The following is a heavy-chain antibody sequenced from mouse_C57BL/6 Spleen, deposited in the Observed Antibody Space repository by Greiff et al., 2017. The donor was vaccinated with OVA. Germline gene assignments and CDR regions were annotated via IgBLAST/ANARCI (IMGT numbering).Heavy chain of an antibody. CDR1: GYTFTDYY. CDR2: INPNNGGT. Sequence: EVQLQQSGPELVKPGASVKISCKASGYTFTDYYMNWVKQSHGKSLEWIGDINPNNGGTSYNQKFKGKATLTVDKSSSTAYMELRSLTSEDSAVYYCERTAYGNYAWFAYWGQGTLVTVSA. J-gene: IGHJ3*01. V-gene: IGHV1-26*01. CDR3: ERTAYGNYAWFAY. D-gene: IGHD2-1*01.